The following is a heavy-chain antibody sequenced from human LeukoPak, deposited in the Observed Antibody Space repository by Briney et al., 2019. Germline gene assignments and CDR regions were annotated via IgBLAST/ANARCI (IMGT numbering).Heavy chain of an antibody. CDR3: AIGHCDFWIGSQYYFDY. J-gene: IGHJ4*02. V-gene: IGHV3-23*01. D-gene: IGHD3-3*01. CDR2: ISGSGGST. CDR1: GFTFSSYA. Sequence: GGSLTLSCAASGFTFSSYAMSWVRHARGEGLEWGSAISGSGGSTYSAVSVKSLFTISRHNPKNTPNLQMNSLRAEDTPGYYWAIGHCDFWIGSQYYFDYCGQGNLVTVSS.